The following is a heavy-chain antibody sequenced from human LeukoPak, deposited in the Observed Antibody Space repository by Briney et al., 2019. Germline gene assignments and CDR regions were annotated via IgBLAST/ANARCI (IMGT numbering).Heavy chain of an antibody. Sequence: SVKVSCKASGYTFTSHGISWVRQAPGQGLEWMGGIIPIFGTANYAQKFQGRVTITADKSTSTAYMELSSLRSEDTAVYYCARGPEGYYYYYYMDVWGKGTTVTVSS. CDR2: IIPIFGTA. CDR1: GYTFTSHG. V-gene: IGHV1-69*06. J-gene: IGHJ6*03. CDR3: ARGPEGYYYYYYMDV.